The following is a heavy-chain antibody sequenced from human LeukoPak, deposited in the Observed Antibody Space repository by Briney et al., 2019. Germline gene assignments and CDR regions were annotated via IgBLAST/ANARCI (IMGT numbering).Heavy chain of an antibody. Sequence: GGSLRLSCAASGFIFSSYSMNWVRQAPGKGLKWVSYISSSSGTIYYADSVKGRFIISRDSAKNSLYLQMNSLRAEDTAVYYCARDRGWEVPDAFDVWGQGTMVTVSS. CDR1: GFIFSSYS. CDR2: ISSSSGTI. D-gene: IGHD1-26*01. CDR3: ARDRGWEVPDAFDV. V-gene: IGHV3-48*01. J-gene: IGHJ3*01.